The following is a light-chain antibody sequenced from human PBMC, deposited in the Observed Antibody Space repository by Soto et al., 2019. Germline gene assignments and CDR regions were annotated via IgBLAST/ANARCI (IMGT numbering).Light chain of an antibody. CDR3: SSYTSSSTLYV. CDR1: SSGVGGYNY. Sequence: QSVLTQPASVSGSPGQSITISCTGTSSGVGGYNYVSWYQQHPGKAPKFMIYEVSNRPSGVSNRFSGSKSGNTASLTISGLQAEDEADYYCSSYTSSSTLYVFGTGTKVTV. J-gene: IGLJ1*01. CDR2: EVS. V-gene: IGLV2-14*01.